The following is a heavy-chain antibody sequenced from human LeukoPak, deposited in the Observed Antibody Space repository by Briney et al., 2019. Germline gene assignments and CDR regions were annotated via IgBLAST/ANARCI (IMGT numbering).Heavy chain of an antibody. CDR2: INPSGGAT. CDR3: ARGAHITTFGGDAFDI. D-gene: IGHD3-3*01. J-gene: IGHJ3*02. CDR1: GYTFNTYY. V-gene: IGHV1-46*02. Sequence: ASVKVSCKASGYTFNTYYMHWVRQAPGQGLQWMGIINPSGGATDYAQNFQGRVTMTRDTSTSTVYMELSSLRADDTAVYYCARGAHITTFGGDAFDIWGQGTMVTVSS.